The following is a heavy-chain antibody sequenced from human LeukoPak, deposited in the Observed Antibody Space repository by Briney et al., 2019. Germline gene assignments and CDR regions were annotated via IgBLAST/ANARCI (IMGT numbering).Heavy chain of an antibody. CDR1: GGSFSGYY. D-gene: IGHD1-26*01. CDR3: ARRYSGSYYEDAFDI. J-gene: IGHJ3*02. CDR2: INHSGST. Sequence: SETLSLTCAVYGGSFSGYYWSWIRQPPGKGLEWIGEINHSGSTNYNPSLKSRVTMSVDTSKNQFSLKLSSVTAADTAVYYCARRYSGSYYEDAFDIWGQGTMVTVSS. V-gene: IGHV4-34*01.